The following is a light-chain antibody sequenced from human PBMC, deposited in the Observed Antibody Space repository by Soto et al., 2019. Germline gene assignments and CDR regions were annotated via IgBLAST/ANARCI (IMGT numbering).Light chain of an antibody. CDR2: DVS. CDR1: SSDVGGYNY. V-gene: IGLV2-14*01. CDR3: SSYCSSYTSSDTLVV. J-gene: IGLJ3*02. Sequence: QSVLTQPASVSGSPGQSITISCTGTSSDVGGYNYVSWYQQHPGKAPKLIIYDVSNRPSGVSDRFSGSKSGNTASLTISGLQAEDEADYYCSSYCSSYTSSDTLVVFGGGTKLTVL.